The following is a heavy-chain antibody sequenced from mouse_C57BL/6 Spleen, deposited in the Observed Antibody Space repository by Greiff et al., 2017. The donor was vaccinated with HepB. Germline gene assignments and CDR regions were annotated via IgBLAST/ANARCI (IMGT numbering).Heavy chain of an antibody. D-gene: IGHD2-5*01. CDR3: TTPYYSTSWFAY. Sequence: EVQLQQSGAELVRPGASVKLSCTASGFNIKDYYMHWVKQRPEQGLEWIGRIDPEDGDTEYAPKFQGKATMTADTSSNTAYLQLSSLTSEDTAVYYWTTPYYSTSWFAYWGQGTLVTVSA. CDR1: GFNIKDYY. J-gene: IGHJ3*01. V-gene: IGHV14-1*01. CDR2: IDPEDGDT.